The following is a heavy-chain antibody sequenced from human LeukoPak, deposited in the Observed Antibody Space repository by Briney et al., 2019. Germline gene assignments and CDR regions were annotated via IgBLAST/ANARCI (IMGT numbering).Heavy chain of an antibody. Sequence: PGGSLRLSCAASGFTFSTYAMNWVRQAPGKGLEWVSIISGSGGNTFYADAVKGRFTISRDNSKNTLYLQMNSLRAEDTAVYYCAKVAIPNPDDYWGQGTLVTVSS. CDR3: AKVAIPNPDDY. CDR1: GFTFSTYA. CDR2: ISGSGGNT. D-gene: IGHD2-21*01. J-gene: IGHJ4*02. V-gene: IGHV3-23*01.